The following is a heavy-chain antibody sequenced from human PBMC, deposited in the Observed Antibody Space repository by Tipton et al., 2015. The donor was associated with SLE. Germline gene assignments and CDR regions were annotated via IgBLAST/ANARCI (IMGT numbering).Heavy chain of an antibody. CDR3: AGAFLGYCSGGSCYPGY. V-gene: IGHV3-21*03. D-gene: IGHD2-15*01. Sequence: SLRLSCAASGFTFSSYSMNWVRQAPGKGLEWVSSTSSSSSYIYYADSVKGRFTISRGNAKNSLYLQMNSLRAEDTAVYYCAGAFLGYCSGGSCYPGYWGQGTLVTVSS. CDR2: TSSSSSYI. J-gene: IGHJ4*02. CDR1: GFTFSSYS.